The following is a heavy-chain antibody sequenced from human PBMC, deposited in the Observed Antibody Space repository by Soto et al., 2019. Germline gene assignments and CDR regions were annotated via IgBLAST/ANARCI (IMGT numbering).Heavy chain of an antibody. CDR3: ARGTSEYQMRCLSHCAS. V-gene: IGHV1-69*06. CDR1: GGSFSTYS. CDR2: IIPIFRTT. Sequence: QAHLVQSGAEVKKPGSSVKVSCKASGGSFSTYSISWVRQAPGQGLEWMGGIIPIFRTTNYAQKFQGRVTMTADTSASTVYMELSSLRSQDTAVYYCARGTSEYQMRCLSHCASWGQGTPITVSS. D-gene: IGHD6-6*01. J-gene: IGHJ4*02.